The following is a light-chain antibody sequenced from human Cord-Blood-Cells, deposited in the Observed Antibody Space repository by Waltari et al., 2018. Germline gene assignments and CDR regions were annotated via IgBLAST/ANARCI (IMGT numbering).Light chain of an antibody. J-gene: IGLJ3*02. Sequence: QSALTQPASVSGSPGQSITISCTGTSSDVGSYNLVSWYQQHPGKAPKLRIYEGSKRPSGVSNHFSGSKSGNTASLTISGLQAEDEADYYCCSYAGSSTWVFGGGTKLTVL. CDR2: EGS. CDR3: CSYAGSSTWV. CDR1: SSDVGSYNL. V-gene: IGLV2-23*01.